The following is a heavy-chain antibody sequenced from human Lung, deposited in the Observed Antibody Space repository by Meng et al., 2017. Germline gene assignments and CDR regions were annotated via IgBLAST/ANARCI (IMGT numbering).Heavy chain of an antibody. D-gene: IGHD3-10*01. Sequence: QAQLQASGPGLVKPSGTLSLTCAVSGGSISSSNWWSGVRQPPGKGLEWIGEIYHSGGTNYNTSLKSRVTISVDKSKNQFSLKLSSVTAADTAVYYCARGSITMVRGVSVFDPWGQGTLVTVSS. CDR2: IYHSGGT. CDR3: ARGSITMVRGVSVFDP. V-gene: IGHV4-4*02. CDR1: GGSISSSNW. J-gene: IGHJ5*02.